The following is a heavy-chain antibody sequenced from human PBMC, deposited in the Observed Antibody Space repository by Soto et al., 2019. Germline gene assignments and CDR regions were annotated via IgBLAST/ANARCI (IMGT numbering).Heavy chain of an antibody. V-gene: IGHV3-15*07. CDR1: GFTFSNAW. CDR3: TTGAYTAMAKYYFDY. J-gene: IGHJ4*02. CDR2: IKSKTDGGTT. D-gene: IGHD5-18*01. Sequence: GGSLRLSCAASGFTFSNAWMNWVRQAPGKGLEWVGRIKSKTDGGTTDYAAPVKGRFTISRDDSKNTLYLQMNSLKTEDTAVYYCTTGAYTAMAKYYFDYWGQGTLVTVSS.